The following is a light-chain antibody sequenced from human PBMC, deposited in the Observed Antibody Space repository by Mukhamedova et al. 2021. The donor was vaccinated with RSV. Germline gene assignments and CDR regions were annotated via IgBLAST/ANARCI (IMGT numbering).Light chain of an antibody. Sequence: WYQRRVHGEVTKLLIYFASISHSGVPSRFSGSGYGTEFTLTVSGLRPEDSATYYCQQADSFPLTFGGGTKVEIK. CDR2: FAS. J-gene: IGKJ4*01. CDR3: QQADSFPLT. V-gene: IGKV1-12*01.